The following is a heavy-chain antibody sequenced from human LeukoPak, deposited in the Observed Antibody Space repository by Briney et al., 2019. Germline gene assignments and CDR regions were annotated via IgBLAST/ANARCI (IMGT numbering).Heavy chain of an antibody. CDR1: GGSFSGYY. V-gene: IGHV4-34*01. CDR2: INHSGST. D-gene: IGHD3-9*01. CDR3: ARYRYDFLTDYGMDV. J-gene: IGHJ6*02. Sequence: PSETLSLTCAVYGGSFSGYYWSWIRQPPVKALEWIGEINHSGSTNYNPSLKSRVTISVDTSKNQFSLKLSSVTAADTAVYYCARYRYDFLTDYGMDVWGQGTTVTVSS.